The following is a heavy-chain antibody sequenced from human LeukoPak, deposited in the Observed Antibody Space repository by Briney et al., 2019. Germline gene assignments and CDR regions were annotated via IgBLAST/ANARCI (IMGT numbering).Heavy chain of an antibody. Sequence: GGSLRLSCAASGFTFSSYAMSWVRQAPGKGLEWVSVIYSGGSTYYADSVRGRFTISRDNSKNTLYLQMNSLRAEDTAMYYCAGSSGWYGGGFDYWGQGTLVTVSS. D-gene: IGHD6-19*01. V-gene: IGHV3-66*01. J-gene: IGHJ4*02. CDR3: AGSSGWYGGGFDY. CDR1: GFTFSSYA. CDR2: IYSGGST.